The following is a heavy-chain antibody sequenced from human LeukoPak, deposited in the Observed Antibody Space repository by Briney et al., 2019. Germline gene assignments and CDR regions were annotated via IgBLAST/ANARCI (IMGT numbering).Heavy chain of an antibody. D-gene: IGHD3-10*01. CDR2: INPNSGGT. Sequence: ASVKVSCKASGYTFTSYYMHWVRQAPGQGLEWMGWINPNSGGTNYAQKFQGRVTMTRDTSISTAYMELSRLRSDDTAVYYCARDLVRGVIIGYWGQGTLVTVSS. CDR1: GYTFTSYY. V-gene: IGHV1-2*02. CDR3: ARDLVRGVIIGY. J-gene: IGHJ4*02.